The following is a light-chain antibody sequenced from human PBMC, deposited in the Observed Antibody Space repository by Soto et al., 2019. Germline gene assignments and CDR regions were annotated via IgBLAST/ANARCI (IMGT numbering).Light chain of an antibody. V-gene: IGKV1D-13*01. J-gene: IGKJ5*01. CDR2: DAS. CDR1: QGVSSS. CDR3: QQFNKYPLT. Sequence: AIQLTQSPSSLSASVGDRVTITRRASQGVSSSLAWYQQKPGTAPKLLIYDASDLETGVPSRFSGSGSGTDFTLTISSLQPEDFATYYCQQFNKYPLTFGQGTRLEIK.